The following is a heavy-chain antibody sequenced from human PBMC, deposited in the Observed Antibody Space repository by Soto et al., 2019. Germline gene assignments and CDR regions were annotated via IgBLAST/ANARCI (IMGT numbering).Heavy chain of an antibody. V-gene: IGHV3-7*02. CDR1: GVTFSRVL. J-gene: IGHJ4*01. Sequence: GGSLRLACAVSGVTFSRVLMTWFRQAPGKGLGWVAYINEDGCDYYYVDSVKGRFTISRDNAKKSLYLQMKRLRAEDTSVSYCASGARVDY. CDR3: ASGARVDY. CDR2: INEDGCDY. D-gene: IGHD2-15*01.